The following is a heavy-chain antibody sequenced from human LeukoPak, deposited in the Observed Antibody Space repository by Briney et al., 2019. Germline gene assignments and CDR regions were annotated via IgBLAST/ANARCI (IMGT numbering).Heavy chain of an antibody. Sequence: GGSLRLSYAASGFTFSSYSMNWVRQAPGKGLEWVSSISSSSSYIYYADSVKGRFTISRDNAENSLFLQVNSLRAEDTAVYYCARGCSGGSCYDYWGQGTLVTVSS. CDR3: ARGCSGGSCYDY. V-gene: IGHV3-21*01. J-gene: IGHJ4*02. CDR2: ISSSSSYI. CDR1: GFTFSSYS. D-gene: IGHD2-15*01.